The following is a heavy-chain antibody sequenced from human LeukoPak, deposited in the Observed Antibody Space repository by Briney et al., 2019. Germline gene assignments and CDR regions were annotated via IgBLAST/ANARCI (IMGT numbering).Heavy chain of an antibody. CDR3: ARSGYSYGADALDI. D-gene: IGHD5-18*01. J-gene: IGHJ3*02. Sequence: PSETLSLTCTVSGGSLSSYYWNWIRQPAGKGLEWIGRIYTSGSTNYNPSLKSRVTMSVDTSKNQFSLKLSSVTAADTAVYYCARSGYSYGADALDIWGQGTMVTVSS. V-gene: IGHV4-4*07. CDR2: IYTSGST. CDR1: GGSLSSYY.